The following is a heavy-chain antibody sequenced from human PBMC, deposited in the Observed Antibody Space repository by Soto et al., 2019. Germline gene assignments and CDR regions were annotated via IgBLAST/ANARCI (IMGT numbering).Heavy chain of an antibody. J-gene: IGHJ6*02. CDR3: ARQGDHDFWSGPGLTDFYDMDV. D-gene: IGHD3-3*01. V-gene: IGHV4-31*03. Sequence: KPSETLSLTCTVSGGSISTDGYHWSWIRQLPVKGLEWLGYISYIGRTHYNPSLQSRVVISVDTSQNQFSLRLSSATAADTAVYYCARQGDHDFWSGPGLTDFYDMDVWGQGTTVTVSS. CDR1: GGSISTDGYH. CDR2: ISYIGRT.